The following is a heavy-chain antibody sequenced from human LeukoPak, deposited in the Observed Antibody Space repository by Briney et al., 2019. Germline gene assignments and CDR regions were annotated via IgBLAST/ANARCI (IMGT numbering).Heavy chain of an antibody. V-gene: IGHV1-2*06. J-gene: IGHJ4*02. D-gene: IGHD3-22*01. CDR2: INPNSGGT. Sequence: ASVKVSCKASGYTFTGYYMHWVRQAPGQGLEWMGRINPNSGGTNYAQKFQGRVTMTRDTSISTAYTELCRLRSDDTAVYYCARVTHYYDSSGSVYYFDYWGQGTLVTVSS. CDR3: ARVTHYYDSSGSVYYFDY. CDR1: GYTFTGYY.